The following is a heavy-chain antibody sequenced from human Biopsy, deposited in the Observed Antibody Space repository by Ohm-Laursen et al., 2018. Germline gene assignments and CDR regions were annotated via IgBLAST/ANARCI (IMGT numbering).Heavy chain of an antibody. CDR3: TRGGYYYDSLAYYYWFDP. CDR2: IDAKTGDT. D-gene: IGHD3-22*01. V-gene: IGHV1-2*02. CDR1: GYTFTGYH. Sequence: ASVKVSCNASGYTFTGYHVHWVRQAPGQGLEWMGWIDAKTGDTNYAQKFQGRVTMTRDTSISTAYVDLSSLRSDDTAVYYCTRGGYYYDSLAYYYWFDPWGQGTLVTVSS. J-gene: IGHJ5*02.